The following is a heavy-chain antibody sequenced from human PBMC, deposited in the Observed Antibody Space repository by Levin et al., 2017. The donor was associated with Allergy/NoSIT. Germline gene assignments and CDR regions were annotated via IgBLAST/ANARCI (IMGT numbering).Heavy chain of an antibody. Sequence: GGSLRLSCAASGFTFYDHAMHWVRQAPGKGLEWVSGISWSSGSIGYADSAKGRFTISRDNARNSLYLQMNSLRPEDTAFYYCAKAKGSDITMAPIDFWGQGTLVTVSS. V-gene: IGHV3-9*01. CDR1: GFTFYDHA. CDR2: ISWSSGSI. CDR3: AKAKGSDITMAPIDF. D-gene: IGHD3-10*01. J-gene: IGHJ4*02.